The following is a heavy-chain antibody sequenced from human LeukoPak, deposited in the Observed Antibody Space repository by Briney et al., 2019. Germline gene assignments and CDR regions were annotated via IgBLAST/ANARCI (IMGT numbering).Heavy chain of an antibody. CDR3: ARDSLKTATPLDY. CDR1: GDTFRPYG. D-gene: IGHD1-26*01. Sequence: SVKVSCKASGDTFRPYGINWVRQAPGQGLEWMGRIIPIFGTTNYAQKFQGRVTITTDESTSTAYMELSGLRSEDTAIYYCARDSLKTATPLDYWGQGTLVTVSS. J-gene: IGHJ4*02. V-gene: IGHV1-69*05. CDR2: IIPIFGTT.